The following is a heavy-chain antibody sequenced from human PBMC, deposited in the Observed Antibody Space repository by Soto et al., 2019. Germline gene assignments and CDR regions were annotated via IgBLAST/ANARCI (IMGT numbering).Heavy chain of an antibody. V-gene: IGHV3-9*01. Sequence: DVQLVESGGGLVQPGRSLRLSCAASGFTFDDYAMHWVRQAPGKGLEWVSGISWNSGSIGYADSVKGRFTISRDNAKNSLYLQMNSLRAEDTALYYCAKERGYSGYDSWGQGTLVTVSS. CDR1: GFTFDDYA. J-gene: IGHJ5*02. CDR2: ISWNSGSI. D-gene: IGHD5-12*01. CDR3: AKERGYSGYDS.